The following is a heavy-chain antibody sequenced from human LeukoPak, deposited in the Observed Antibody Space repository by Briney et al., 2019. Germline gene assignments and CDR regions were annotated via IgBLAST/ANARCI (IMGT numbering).Heavy chain of an antibody. V-gene: IGHV1-46*01. CDR3: ARAGRELRYFDWLVDY. CDR1: GYTFTSYY. Sequence: GASVKVSCTASGYTFTSYYMHWVRQAPGQGLEWMGIINPSGGSTSYAQTFQGRVTMTRDSSTSTVYMELSSLRSDDTAVYYCARAGRELRYFDWLVDYWGQGTLVTVSS. J-gene: IGHJ4*02. D-gene: IGHD3-9*01. CDR2: INPSGGST.